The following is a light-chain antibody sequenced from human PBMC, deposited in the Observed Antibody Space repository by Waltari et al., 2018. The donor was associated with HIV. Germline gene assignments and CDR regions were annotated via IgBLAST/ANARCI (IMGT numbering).Light chain of an antibody. V-gene: IGLV4-69*01. CDR2: LNRDGSH. Sequence: QLVLPQSPSASASLAAPATPTSTLRSAPTHYAIPRHHQQPEKGPRYLMKLNRDGSHTKGDGIPDRFSGSSSGAERYLTISTLQSEDEADYYCQTWGTGIQVFGSGTKVTVL. CDR3: QTWGTGIQV. CDR1: SAPTHYA. J-gene: IGLJ1*01.